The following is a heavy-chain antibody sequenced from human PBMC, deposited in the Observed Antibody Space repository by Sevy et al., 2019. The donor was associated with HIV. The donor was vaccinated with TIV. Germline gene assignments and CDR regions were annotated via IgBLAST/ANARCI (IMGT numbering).Heavy chain of an antibody. CDR3: ARRYFYDSRGSTVFDY. Sequence: SETLSLTCTVSGVSISSFYWSWIRQPPGKGLEWIGNIYYSGSTNYNPSLKSRVTISVDTSKNQFLLKLSSVTAADTAVYYCARRYFYDSRGSTVFDYWGQGTLVTVSS. D-gene: IGHD3-22*01. J-gene: IGHJ4*02. V-gene: IGHV4-59*13. CDR1: GVSISSFY. CDR2: IYYSGST.